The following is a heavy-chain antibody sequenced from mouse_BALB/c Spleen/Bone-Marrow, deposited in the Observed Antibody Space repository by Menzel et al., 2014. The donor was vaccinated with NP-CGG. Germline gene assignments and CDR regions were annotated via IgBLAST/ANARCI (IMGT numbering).Heavy chain of an antibody. CDR3: ARGTLY. CDR2: ISYSGST. Sequence: EVQRVESGPGLVKPSQSLSLTCTVTGYSITSDYAWNWIRQFPGNKLEWMGYISYSGSTSYNPSLKSRISITRDTSKNQFFLQSNSVTTEDTATYYCARGTLYWGQGTTLTVSS. CDR1: GYSITSDYA. V-gene: IGHV3-2*02. J-gene: IGHJ2*01.